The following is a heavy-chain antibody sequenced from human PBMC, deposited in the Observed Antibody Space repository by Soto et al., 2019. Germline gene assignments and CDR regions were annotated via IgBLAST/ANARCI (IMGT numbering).Heavy chain of an antibody. CDR3: ARDPPATRHGMDV. J-gene: IGHJ6*02. Sequence: PGGSLRLSCAASGLTVISNYMSWGRQAPGKGLEWVSVIYSGGSTYYADSVRGRFTISRDNSKNTLYLQMKSLRAEDTAVYYCARDPPATRHGMDVWGQGTTVTVSS. V-gene: IGHV3-53*01. CDR1: GLTVISNY. CDR2: IYSGGST.